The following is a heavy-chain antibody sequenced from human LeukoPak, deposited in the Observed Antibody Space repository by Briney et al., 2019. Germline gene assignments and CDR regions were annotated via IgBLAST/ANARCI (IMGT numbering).Heavy chain of an antibody. CDR3: VPKGTEGY. V-gene: IGHV3-64D*06. Sequence: GGSLRLSCSASGFTFSSYAMHWVRQAPGKGLEYVSAIGPDGGNTYYADSVKGRFSISRDNSKNTLYLQMSSLRPEDTAVYYCVPKGTEGYWGQGTLVTVSS. J-gene: IGHJ4*02. CDR1: GFTFSSYA. CDR2: IGPDGGNT.